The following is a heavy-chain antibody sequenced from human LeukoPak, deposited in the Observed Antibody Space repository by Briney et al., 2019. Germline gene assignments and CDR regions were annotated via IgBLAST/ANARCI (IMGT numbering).Heavy chain of an antibody. CDR2: INHSGST. D-gene: IGHD2-21*01. Sequence: PSETLSLTCAVYGGSFSGYYWSWIRQPPGKGLEWIGEINHSGSTNYNPSLKSRDTISVDTSKNQFSLKLSSVTAADTAVYYCARGPIWDYWGQGTLVTVSS. V-gene: IGHV4-34*01. J-gene: IGHJ4*02. CDR3: ARGPIWDY. CDR1: GGSFSGYY.